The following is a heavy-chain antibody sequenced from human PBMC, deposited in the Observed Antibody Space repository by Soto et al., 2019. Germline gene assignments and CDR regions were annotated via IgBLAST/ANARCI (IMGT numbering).Heavy chain of an antibody. V-gene: IGHV3-13*05. CDR3: ARAYLGRLPRRAEYYYAMDV. J-gene: IGHJ6*02. D-gene: IGHD1-26*01. CDR1: GFSFRDYD. Sequence: LRLSFAASGFSFRDYDMHWVRQRKGKGLEWVSALGAARDPYYVGSVKGRFSVSRDNAQNSLFLQMNNLRVDDTAVYFCARAYLGRLPRRAEYYYAMDVWGRGTTVTVSS. CDR2: LGAARDP.